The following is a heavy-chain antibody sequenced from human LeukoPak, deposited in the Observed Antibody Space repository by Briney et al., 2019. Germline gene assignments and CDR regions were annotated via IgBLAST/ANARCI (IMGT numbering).Heavy chain of an antibody. CDR3: ARALSWTTESYYYMDV. V-gene: IGHV1-8*01. Sequence: ASVKVSCKASGYTFTSYGINWVRQATGEGLECMGWMNPHSGNTGYAQKFQGRVTMTKNTSITTAYMELSSLRSEDTAVYYCARALSWTTESYYYMDVWGKGTTVTVSS. D-gene: IGHD3/OR15-3a*01. CDR2: MNPHSGNT. J-gene: IGHJ6*03. CDR1: GYTFTSYG.